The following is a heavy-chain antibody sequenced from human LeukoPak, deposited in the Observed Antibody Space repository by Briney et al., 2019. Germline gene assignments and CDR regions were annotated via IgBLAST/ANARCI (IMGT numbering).Heavy chain of an antibody. D-gene: IGHD1-1*01. J-gene: IGHJ4*02. CDR1: GFTFSSYE. Sequence: GGSLRLSCAASGFTFSSYEMNWVRQATGKGLEWVSYISSSGSTIYYADSVKGRFTISRDNAKNSLYLQMNSLRAEDTAVYYCARGWKYYFDYWGQGTLVTVSS. V-gene: IGHV3-48*03. CDR2: ISSSGSTI. CDR3: ARGWKYYFDY.